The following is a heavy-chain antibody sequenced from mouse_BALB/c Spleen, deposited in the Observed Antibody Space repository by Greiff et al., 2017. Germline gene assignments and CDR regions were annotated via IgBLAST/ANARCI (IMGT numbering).Heavy chain of an antibody. Sequence: VQLQQSGAELVMPGASVKMSCKASGYTFTDYWMHWVKQRPGQGLEWIGAIDTSDSYTSYNQKFKGKATLTVDESSSTAYMQLSSLTSEDSAVYYCARRGNYFDYWGQGTTLTVSS. V-gene: IGHV1-69*01. J-gene: IGHJ2*01. CDR3: ARRGNYFDY. CDR2: IDTSDSYT. CDR1: GYTFTDYW.